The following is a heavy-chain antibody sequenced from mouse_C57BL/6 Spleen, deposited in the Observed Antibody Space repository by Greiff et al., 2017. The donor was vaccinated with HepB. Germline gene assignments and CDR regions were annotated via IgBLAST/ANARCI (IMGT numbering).Heavy chain of an antibody. CDR3: ARQSRDFDV. Sequence: EVNVVESGGDLVKPGGSLKLSCAASGFTFSSYGMSWVRQTPDKRLEWVATISSGGSYTYYPDSVKGRFTISRDNAKNTLYLQMSSLKSEDTAMYYCARQSRDFDVWGTGTTVTVSS. J-gene: IGHJ1*03. CDR1: GFTFSSYG. CDR2: ISSGGSYT. V-gene: IGHV5-6*01.